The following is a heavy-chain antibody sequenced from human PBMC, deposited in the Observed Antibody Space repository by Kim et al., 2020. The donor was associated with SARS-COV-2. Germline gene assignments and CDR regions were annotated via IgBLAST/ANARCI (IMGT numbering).Heavy chain of an antibody. Sequence: SETLSLTCNVSGGSVSSSSLYWGWFRQPPGKGLEWIGSMSYGGPTDYNPSLKSRLIMSVDTSKNQFSLKLTSMIAADTAVYYCAANWDYWGQGTLVTVSS. J-gene: IGHJ4*02. CDR1: GGSVSSSSLY. V-gene: IGHV4-39*01. CDR3: AANWDY. CDR2: MSYGGPT.